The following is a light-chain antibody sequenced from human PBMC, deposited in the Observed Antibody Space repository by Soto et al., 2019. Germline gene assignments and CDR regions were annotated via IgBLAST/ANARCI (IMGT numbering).Light chain of an antibody. CDR1: SSNIGAGFE. CDR2: TNI. J-gene: IGLJ2*01. Sequence: QSVLTQPPSVSGAPGQRVTISCTGSSSNIGAGFEVHWYQQLPGTAPKLIIYTNINRPSGVPDRFSGSRSGTSASLAITGLQAEDEADYYCQSYDSSLSGDVIFGGGTKLTVL. CDR3: QSYDSSLSGDVI. V-gene: IGLV1-40*01.